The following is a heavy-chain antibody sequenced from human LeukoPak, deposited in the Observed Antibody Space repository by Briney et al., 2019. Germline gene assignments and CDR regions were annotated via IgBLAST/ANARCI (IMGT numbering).Heavy chain of an antibody. J-gene: IGHJ4*02. V-gene: IGHV3-23*01. CDR3: AKTRPLDSSSWSHGDY. CDR1: GFTVSSHW. D-gene: IGHD6-13*01. CDR2: ISGSGDST. Sequence: PGGSLRLSCAASGFTVSSHWMHWVRQAPGKGLEWVSAISGSGDSTYYGDSVKGRFTISRDNSKNTLYLQMNSLRAEDTAVYYCAKTRPLDSSSWSHGDYWGQGTLVTVSS.